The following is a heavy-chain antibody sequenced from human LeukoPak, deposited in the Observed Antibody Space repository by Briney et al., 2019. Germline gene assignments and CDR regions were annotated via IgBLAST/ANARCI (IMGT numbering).Heavy chain of an antibody. CDR3: ATGGEYYSGGGFGHDH. CDR2: IKSKTDGGTT. D-gene: IGHD2-15*01. J-gene: IGHJ4*02. Sequence: GGSLRLSCAASGFTFSNAWMSWVRQAPGKGLEWVGRIKSKTDGGTTDYAAPVKGRFTISRDSSKNTLYLQMNTLRAEDTAVYYCATGGEYYSGGGFGHDHWGQGTLVTVSS. V-gene: IGHV3-15*01. CDR1: GFTFSNAW.